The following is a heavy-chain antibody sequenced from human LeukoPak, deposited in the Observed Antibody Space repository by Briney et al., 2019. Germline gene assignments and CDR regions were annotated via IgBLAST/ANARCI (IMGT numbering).Heavy chain of an antibody. Sequence: SETLSLTCAVSGGSISSGGYSWSWIRQPPGKGLEWIGYIYHSGSTYYNPSLKSRVTISVDTSKNQFSLKLSSVTAADTAVYYCARLSIAAAGPDFDYWGQGTLVTVSS. CDR2: IYHSGST. V-gene: IGHV4-30-2*03. CDR1: GGSISSGGYS. D-gene: IGHD6-13*01. CDR3: ARLSIAAAGPDFDY. J-gene: IGHJ4*02.